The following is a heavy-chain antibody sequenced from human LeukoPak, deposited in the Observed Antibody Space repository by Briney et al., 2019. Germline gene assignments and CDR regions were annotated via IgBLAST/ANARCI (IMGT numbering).Heavy chain of an antibody. CDR2: ISYSGST. Sequence: SETLSLTCTVSGDSVNSYYWSWIRQTPGKGLEWIGYISYSGSTNYNPSLKSRVAISVDTSKNQFSLKLSSAIAADTAVYYCARHPSGYGIHFDYWGQGTLVTVSS. CDR1: GDSVNSYY. D-gene: IGHD3-3*01. CDR3: ARHPSGYGIHFDY. V-gene: IGHV4-59*08. J-gene: IGHJ4*02.